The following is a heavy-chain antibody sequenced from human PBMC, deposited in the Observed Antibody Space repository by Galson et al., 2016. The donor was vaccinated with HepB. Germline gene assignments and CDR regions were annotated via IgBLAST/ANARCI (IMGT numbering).Heavy chain of an antibody. Sequence: SLRLSCAASGFTFSNYAMSWVRQAPGKGLEWISSISGSGNSIDNADSVKGRFTISRDNSKKTLDLQMDSLRAEDTALYYCAKDLALTQTRNYLYGLDVWGQGTAVTVSS. V-gene: IGHV3-23*01. CDR1: GFTFSNYA. J-gene: IGHJ6*02. CDR3: AKDLALTQTRNYLYGLDV. CDR2: ISGSGNSI. D-gene: IGHD1-14*01.